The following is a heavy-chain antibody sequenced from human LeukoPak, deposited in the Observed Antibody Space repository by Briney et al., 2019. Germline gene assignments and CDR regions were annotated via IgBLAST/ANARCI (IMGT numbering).Heavy chain of an antibody. CDR2: IYPGDSDT. J-gene: IGHJ4*02. CDR3: ARIGYSYSAKFDY. Sequence: PGESLKISCKGSGYSFTSYWIGWVRQMPGKGLECMGIIYPGDSDTRYSPSFQGQVTISADKSITTAYLQWSRLKASDTAMYYCARIGYSYSAKFDYWGQGTLVTVSS. V-gene: IGHV5-51*01. CDR1: GYSFTSYW. D-gene: IGHD5-18*01.